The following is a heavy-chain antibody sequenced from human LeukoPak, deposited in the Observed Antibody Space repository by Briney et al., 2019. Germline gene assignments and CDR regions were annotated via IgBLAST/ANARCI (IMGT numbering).Heavy chain of an antibody. D-gene: IGHD4-17*01. V-gene: IGHV3-9*01. Sequence: QPGRSLRLSCAASGFTFDDYAMPWVRQAPGKGLEWVSGISWNSGSIGYADSVKGRFTISRDNAKNSLYLQMNSLRAEDTALYYCAKMSVTTHFDYWGQGTLVTVSS. CDR1: GFTFDDYA. CDR3: AKMSVTTHFDY. J-gene: IGHJ4*02. CDR2: ISWNSGSI.